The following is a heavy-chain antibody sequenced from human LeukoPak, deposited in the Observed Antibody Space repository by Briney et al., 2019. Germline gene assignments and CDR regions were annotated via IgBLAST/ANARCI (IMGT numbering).Heavy chain of an antibody. CDR2: ISGSGGST. CDR3: AKDDYDSSGYYYDDGLPPFDY. CDR1: GFTFSSYA. V-gene: IGHV3-23*01. D-gene: IGHD3-22*01. J-gene: IGHJ4*02. Sequence: PGGSLRLSYAASGFTFSSYAMRWVRQAPGKGLEWVSAISGSGGSTYYADSVKGRFTISRDNSKNTLYLQMNSLRAEDTAVYYCAKDDYDSSGYYYDDGLPPFDYWGQGTLVTVSS.